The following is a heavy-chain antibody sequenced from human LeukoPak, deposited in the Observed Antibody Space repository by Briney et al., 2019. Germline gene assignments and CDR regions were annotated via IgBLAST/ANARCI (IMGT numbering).Heavy chain of an antibody. Sequence: PGRSLRLSCAASGFMFSSHGVHWVRQAPGKGLEWVGVISYDGSKKYYADSVKGRFTISRDNSKNTLYLQMSSVRAEDTAVYYCVKGQEVVYAPTFDYWGQGTLVTVSS. CDR1: GFMFSSHG. V-gene: IGHV3-30*18. CDR2: ISYDGSKK. CDR3: VKGQEVVYAPTFDY. J-gene: IGHJ4*02. D-gene: IGHD2-8*02.